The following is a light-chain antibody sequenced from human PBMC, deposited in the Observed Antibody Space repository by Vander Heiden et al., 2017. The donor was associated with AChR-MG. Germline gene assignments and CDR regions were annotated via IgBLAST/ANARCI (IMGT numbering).Light chain of an antibody. CDR3: LVSYTGARRVV. Sequence: QAVVPQESSLTVSPGGQVTLTCDSSPEPVTRGHYPSWIQQKPGQAPRTLIFDTANRHSWTPARFSGSLLGGKAALTLSGAQPEDEANYYCLVSYTGARRVVFGGGTRLTVL. J-gene: IGLJ2*01. CDR2: DTA. CDR1: PEPVTRGHY. V-gene: IGLV7-46*01.